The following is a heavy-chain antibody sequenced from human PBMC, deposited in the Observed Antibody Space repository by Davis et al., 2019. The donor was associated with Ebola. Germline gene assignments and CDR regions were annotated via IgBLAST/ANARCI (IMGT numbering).Heavy chain of an antibody. J-gene: IGHJ4*02. CDR3: AKGGSALFDH. CDR2: ISYDGNSD. CDR1: GFTFSSYG. D-gene: IGHD6-19*01. V-gene: IGHV3-30*18. Sequence: GGSLRLSCAASGFTFSSYGMHWVRQAPGKGLEWVALISYDGNSDYYADSVKGRFSISRDNSRNTLSLQMNSLRPEDTAVYYCAKGGSALFDHWGQGTLVTVSS.